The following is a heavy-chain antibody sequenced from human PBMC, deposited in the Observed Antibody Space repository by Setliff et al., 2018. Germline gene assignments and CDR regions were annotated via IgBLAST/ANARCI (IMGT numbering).Heavy chain of an antibody. CDR1: GGSISSGDYY. J-gene: IGHJ4*02. CDR2: IYYSGST. CDR3: ARSFSRREKFLLDY. V-gene: IGHV4-30-4*08. Sequence: SETLSLTCTVSGGSISSGDYYWSWIRQPPGKGLEWIGYIYYSGSTYYNPSLKSRVSISVDTSKNQFSLKLSSVTAADTAVYYCARSFSRREKFLLDYWGQGALVTVS.